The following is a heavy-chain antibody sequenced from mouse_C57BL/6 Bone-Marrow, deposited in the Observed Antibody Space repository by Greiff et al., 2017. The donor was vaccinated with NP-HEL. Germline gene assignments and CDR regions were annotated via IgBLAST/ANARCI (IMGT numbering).Heavy chain of an antibody. CDR1: GYTFTTYP. V-gene: IGHV1-47*01. CDR2: FHPYNDDT. CDR3: ARGGNYWYYFDY. D-gene: IGHD2-1*01. Sequence: VQLQQSGAELVKPGASVKMSCKASGYTFTTYPIEWVKQNHGKSLEWIGNFHPYNDDTEYIEKFKNKATLTVEKSSRTVYLELSRLTSDDSSVYYCARGGNYWYYFDYWGQGTTLTVSS. J-gene: IGHJ2*01.